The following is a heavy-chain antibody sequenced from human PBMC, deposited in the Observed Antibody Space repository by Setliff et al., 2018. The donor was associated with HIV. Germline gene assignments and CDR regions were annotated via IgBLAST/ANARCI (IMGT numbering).Heavy chain of an antibody. CDR3: ARNTPGIVPRRVGFDP. CDR1: GYTFTDYY. CDR2: VNPNSGGT. V-gene: IGHV1-2*02. Sequence: ASVKVSCKASGYTFTDYYIHRVRQAPGQGLQWMGWVNPNSGGTNSAQEFQGRVTMTRDTSISTAYMELTWLKPDDTAVYYCARNTPGIVPRRVGFDPWGQGTLVTVSS. D-gene: IGHD1-26*01. J-gene: IGHJ5*02.